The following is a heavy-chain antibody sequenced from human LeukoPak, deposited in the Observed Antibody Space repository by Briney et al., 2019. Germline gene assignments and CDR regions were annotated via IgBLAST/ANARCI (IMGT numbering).Heavy chain of an antibody. CDR1: GGSFSGYY. Sequence: SSETLSLTCAVYGGSFSGYYWSWIRQPPGKGLEWIGEINHSGSTNYNPSLKSRVTISVDTSKNQFSLKLSSVTAADTAVYYCARHASRIAVAGIGYWGQGTLVTVSS. CDR2: INHSGST. CDR3: ARHASRIAVAGIGY. J-gene: IGHJ4*02. V-gene: IGHV4-34*01. D-gene: IGHD6-19*01.